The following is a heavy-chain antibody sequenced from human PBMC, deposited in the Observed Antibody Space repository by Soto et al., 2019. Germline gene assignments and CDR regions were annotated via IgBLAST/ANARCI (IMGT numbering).Heavy chain of an antibody. CDR2: INPSAGST. D-gene: IGHD3-10*01. CDR1: GYTFTGHY. CDR3: ATPSGY. V-gene: IGHV1-46*01. J-gene: IGHJ4*02. Sequence: QVQLVQSGAEVKKPGASVKVSCKASGYTFTGHYMHWVRQAPGQGLECMGLINPSAGSTSYAQNFQGRVTMNRDTSTSTVFMDLSSLRSEDTAIYYCATPSGYWGQGTLVTVSS.